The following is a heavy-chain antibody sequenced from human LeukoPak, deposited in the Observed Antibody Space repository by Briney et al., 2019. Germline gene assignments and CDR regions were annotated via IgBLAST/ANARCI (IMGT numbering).Heavy chain of an antibody. V-gene: IGHV1-3*01. CDR2: INAGNGNT. J-gene: IGHJ6*02. CDR3: ARAFIATVYYYYYGMDV. Sequence: ASVKVSCKASGYTFTSYAMHWVRQAPGQRLEWMGWINAGNGNTKYSQKFQGRVTITRDTSASTAYMELSSLRSEDTAVYYCARAFIATVYYYYYGMDVWGQGTTVTVSS. D-gene: IGHD6-13*01. CDR1: GYTFTSYA.